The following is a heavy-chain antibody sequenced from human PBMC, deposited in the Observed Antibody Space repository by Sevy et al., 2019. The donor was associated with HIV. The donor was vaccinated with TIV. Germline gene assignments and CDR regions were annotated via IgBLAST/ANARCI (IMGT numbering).Heavy chain of an antibody. CDR2: INHSGST. D-gene: IGHD6-6*01. CDR3: ARETRPSIAARRGRLDY. V-gene: IGHV4-34*01. CDR1: GGSFSGYY. Sequence: SETLSLTCAVYGGSFSGYYWSWIRQPPGKGLEWIGEINHSGSTNYNPSLKSRVTISVDTSKNQFSLKLSSVTAADTAGYYCARETRPSIAARRGRLDYWGQGTLVTVSS. J-gene: IGHJ4*02.